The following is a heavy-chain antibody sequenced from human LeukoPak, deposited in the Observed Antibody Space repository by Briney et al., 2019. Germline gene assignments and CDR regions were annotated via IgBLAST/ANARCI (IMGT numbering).Heavy chain of an antibody. Sequence: SETLSFTCTVSGGSISSSSYYWGWIRQPPGKGLEWIGSSYYSGSTYYNPSLKSRVTISVDTSKNQFSLKLSSVTAADTAVYYCARDGGLTAFDYWGQGTLVTVSS. CDR1: GGSISSSSYY. CDR2: SYYSGST. V-gene: IGHV4-39*07. J-gene: IGHJ4*02. CDR3: ARDGGLTAFDY. D-gene: IGHD1-14*01.